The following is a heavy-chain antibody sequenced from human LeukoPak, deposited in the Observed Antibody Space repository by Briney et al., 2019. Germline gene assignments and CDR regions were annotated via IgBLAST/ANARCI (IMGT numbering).Heavy chain of an antibody. CDR3: AKDKGRYSGYTAFDY. D-gene: IGHD5-12*01. V-gene: IGHV3-23*01. CDR1: GFTFSSYA. Sequence: PGGSLRLSCAASGFTFSSYAMSWVRQAPGKGLEWVSAISGSGGSTYYADSVKGRFTTSRDNSKNTLYLQMNSLRAEDTAVYYCAKDKGRYSGYTAFDYWGQGTLVTVSS. J-gene: IGHJ4*02. CDR2: ISGSGGST.